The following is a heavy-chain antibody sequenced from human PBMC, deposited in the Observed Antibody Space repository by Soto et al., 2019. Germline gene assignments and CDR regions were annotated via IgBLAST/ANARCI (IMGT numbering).Heavy chain of an antibody. J-gene: IGHJ4*02. Sequence: SETLSLTCTVSGGSISSGGYYWSWIRQHPGKGLEWIGYIYYSGSTYYNPSLKSRVTISVDTSKNQFSLKLSSVTAADTAVYYCARRTGIWFGELPSFYFDYWGQGTLVTVSS. CDR2: IYYSGST. D-gene: IGHD3-10*01. CDR1: GGSISSGGYY. CDR3: ARRTGIWFGELPSFYFDY. V-gene: IGHV4-31*03.